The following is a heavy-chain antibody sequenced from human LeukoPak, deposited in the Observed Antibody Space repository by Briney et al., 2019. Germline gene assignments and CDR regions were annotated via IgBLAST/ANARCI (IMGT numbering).Heavy chain of an antibody. CDR2: IRSKAYGGTT. CDR1: GFTFGDYA. V-gene: IGHV3-49*04. J-gene: IGHJ3*02. CDR3: TSTYPKLVWAFDI. Sequence: QPGGSLRLSCTASGFTFGDYAMSWVRQAPGKGLEWVGFIRSKAYGGTTEYAASVKGRFTISRDGSKSIAYLQMNSLKTEDTAVYYCTSTYPKLVWAFDIWGQGTMVTVSS. D-gene: IGHD6-13*01.